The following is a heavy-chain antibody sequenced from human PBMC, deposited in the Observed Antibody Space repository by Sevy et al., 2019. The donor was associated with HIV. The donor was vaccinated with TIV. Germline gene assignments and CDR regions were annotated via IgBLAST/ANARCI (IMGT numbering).Heavy chain of an antibody. J-gene: IGHJ3*02. D-gene: IGHD1-7*01. CDR1: GYSFTSYW. CDR3: ARTGLELRPDAFDI. CDR2: IYPGDSNT. V-gene: IGHV5-51*01. Sequence: GESLKISCKGSGYSFTSYWIGWVRQMPGKGLEWMGMIYPGDSNTRHSPSFQGQVTISDDKSISTAYLQWSSLKASDTAMYYCARTGLELRPDAFDIWGQGTMVTVSS.